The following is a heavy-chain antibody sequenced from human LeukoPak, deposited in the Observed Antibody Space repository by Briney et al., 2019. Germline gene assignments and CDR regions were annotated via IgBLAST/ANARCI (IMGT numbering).Heavy chain of an antibody. CDR2: IYHSGST. J-gene: IGHJ4*02. CDR1: GGSISSGGYY. V-gene: IGHV4-30-2*01. Sequence: PSETLSLTCTVSGGSISSGGYYWSWIRQPPGKGLEWIGYIYHSGSTYYNPSLKSRVTISVDRSKNQFSLKLSSVTAADTAVYYCARAAPYCSSTSCYTFDYWGQGTLDTVSS. CDR3: ARAAPYCSSTSCYTFDY. D-gene: IGHD2-2*02.